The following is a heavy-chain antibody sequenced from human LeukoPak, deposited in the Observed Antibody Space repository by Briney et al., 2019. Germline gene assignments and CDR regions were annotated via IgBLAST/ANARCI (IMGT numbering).Heavy chain of an antibody. CDR3: AREIIAAAAPDY. D-gene: IGHD6-13*01. V-gene: IGHV4-39*07. Sequence: SETLSLTCTVSGGSFSSYYWGWIRQPPGKGLEWIGSIYYSGSTYYNPSLKSRVTISVDTSKNQFSLKLSSVTAADTAVYYCAREIIAAAAPDYWGQGTLVTVSS. CDR1: GGSFSSYY. CDR2: IYYSGST. J-gene: IGHJ4*02.